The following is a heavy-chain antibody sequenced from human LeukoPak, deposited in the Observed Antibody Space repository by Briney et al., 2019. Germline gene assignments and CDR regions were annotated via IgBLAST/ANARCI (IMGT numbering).Heavy chain of an antibody. CDR1: GYTFTSYA. V-gene: IGHV1-3*01. CDR3: ARDEAKNNDY. J-gene: IGHJ4*02. D-gene: IGHD1/OR15-1a*01. CDR2: INAGNGNT. Sequence: ASVKASCKASGYTFTSYAMHWVRQAPGQRLEWMGWINAGNGNTKYSQKFQGRVTITRDTSASTAYMELSSLRSDDTAVYYCARDEAKNNDYWGQGTLVTVSS.